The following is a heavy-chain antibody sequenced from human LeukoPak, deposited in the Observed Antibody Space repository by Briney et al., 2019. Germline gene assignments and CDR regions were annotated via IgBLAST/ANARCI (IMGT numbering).Heavy chain of an antibody. CDR2: IYSGGST. D-gene: IGHD6-19*01. Sequence: GGSLKLSCAASGFTVSNNYMSWVRQAPGKGLEWVSIIYSGGSTYYADSVKGRFTISRDNSRNTVYLQMNNLRAEDTAIYYCARGSNSGWYGAYWGQGTLVTVSS. V-gene: IGHV3-53*01. CDR3: ARGSNSGWYGAY. J-gene: IGHJ4*02. CDR1: GFTVSNNY.